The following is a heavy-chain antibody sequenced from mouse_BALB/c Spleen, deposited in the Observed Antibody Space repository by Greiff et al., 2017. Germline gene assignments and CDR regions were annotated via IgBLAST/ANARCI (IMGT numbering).Heavy chain of an antibody. J-gene: IGHJ4*01. Sequence: QVQLQQPGAELVKPGASVKLSCKASGYTFTSYWMHWVKQRPGQGLEWIGEINPSNGRTNYNEKFKSKATLTVDKSSSTAYMQLSSLTSEDSAVYYCARSGMITTGYAMDYWGQGTSVTVSS. V-gene: IGHV1S81*02. CDR2: INPSNGRT. CDR3: ARSGMITTGYAMDY. D-gene: IGHD2-4*01. CDR1: GYTFTSYW.